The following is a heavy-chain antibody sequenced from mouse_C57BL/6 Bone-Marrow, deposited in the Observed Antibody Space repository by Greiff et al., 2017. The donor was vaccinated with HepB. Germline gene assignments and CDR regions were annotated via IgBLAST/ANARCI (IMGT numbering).Heavy chain of an antibody. Sequence: EVKLQESGEGLVKPGGSLKLSCAASGFTFSSYAMSWVRQTPEKRLEWVAYISSGGDYIYYADTVKGRFTISRDNARNTLYLQMSSLKSEDTAMYYCTRAYYSNYGAMDYWGQGTSVTVSS. CDR3: TRAYYSNYGAMDY. CDR1: GFTFSSYA. V-gene: IGHV5-9-1*02. CDR2: ISSGGDYI. J-gene: IGHJ4*01. D-gene: IGHD2-5*01.